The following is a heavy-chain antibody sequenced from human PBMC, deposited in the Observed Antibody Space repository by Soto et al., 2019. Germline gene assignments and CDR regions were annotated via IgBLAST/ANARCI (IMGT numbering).Heavy chain of an antibody. Sequence: QVQLQESGPGLVKPSGTLSLTCAVSGGSISSSNWWSWVRQPPGKGLEWIGEIYHSGSTNYNPSLPRRVTISVANSTHQFPLTPRSVTAADTAVYSCARSYMVPGVANWFAPWGQGTLVTVSS. CDR1: GGSISSSNW. J-gene: IGHJ5*02. V-gene: IGHV4-4*02. D-gene: IGHD3-10*01. CDR2: IYHSGST. CDR3: ARSYMVPGVANWFAP.